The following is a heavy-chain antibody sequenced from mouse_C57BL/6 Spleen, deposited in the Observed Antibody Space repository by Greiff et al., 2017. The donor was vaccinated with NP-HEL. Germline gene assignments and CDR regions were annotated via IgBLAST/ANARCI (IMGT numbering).Heavy chain of an antibody. Sequence: VQLQQSGAELVQPGASVKISCKASGYAFSSYWMNWVKQRPGKGLEWIGQIYPGDGDTNYNGKFKGKATLTADKSSSTAYMQLSSLTSEDSAVYFCARALYYGSSYDWYFDVWGTGTTVTVSS. CDR2: IYPGDGDT. CDR3: ARALYYGSSYDWYFDV. J-gene: IGHJ1*03. V-gene: IGHV1-80*01. D-gene: IGHD1-1*01. CDR1: GYAFSSYW.